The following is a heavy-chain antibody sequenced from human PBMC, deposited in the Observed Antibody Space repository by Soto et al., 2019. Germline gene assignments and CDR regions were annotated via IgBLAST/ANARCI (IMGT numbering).Heavy chain of an antibody. V-gene: IGHV4-39*01. CDR2: IYYSGST. CDR1: GGSISSSSYY. J-gene: IGHJ6*02. D-gene: IGHD4-17*01. Sequence: SETLSLTCTVSGGSISSSSYYWGWIRQPPGKGLEWIGSIYYSGSTYYNPSLKSRVTISVDTSKNQFSLKLSSVTAADTAVYYCASHRYDYGDYYYYGMDVWGQGTTVTVSS. CDR3: ASHRYDYGDYYYYGMDV.